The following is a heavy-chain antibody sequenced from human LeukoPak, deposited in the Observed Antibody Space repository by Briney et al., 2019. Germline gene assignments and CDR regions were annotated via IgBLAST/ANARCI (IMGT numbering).Heavy chain of an antibody. CDR2: INPNSGGT. CDR3: ARDPIAAAGDAFDI. Sequence: GASVKVSCKASGYTFTGYYMHWVRQAPGQGLEWMGWINPNSGGTNYAQKFQGWVTMTRDTSISTAYMELSRLRSDDTAVYYCARDPIAAAGDAFDIWGQGTMVTVSS. J-gene: IGHJ3*02. CDR1: GYTFTGYY. D-gene: IGHD6-13*01. V-gene: IGHV1-2*04.